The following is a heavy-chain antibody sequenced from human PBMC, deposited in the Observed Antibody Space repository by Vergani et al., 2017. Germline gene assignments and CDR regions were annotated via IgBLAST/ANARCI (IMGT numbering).Heavy chain of an antibody. Sequence: QVQLVQSGAEVKKPGSSVKVSCKASGGTFSSYAISWVRQAPGQGLEWMGGIIPIFGTANYAQKFQGRVTITADESTSTAYMELSSLRSEDTAVYYCARDRPASIVGGGHSPDAFDIWGQGTMVTVSS. CDR3: ARDRPASIVGGGHSPDAFDI. V-gene: IGHV1-69*01. D-gene: IGHD2-15*01. CDR2: IIPIFGTA. CDR1: GGTFSSYA. J-gene: IGHJ3*02.